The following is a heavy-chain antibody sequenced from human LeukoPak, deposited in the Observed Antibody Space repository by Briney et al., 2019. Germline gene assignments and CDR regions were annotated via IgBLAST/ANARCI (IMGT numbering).Heavy chain of an antibody. CDR3: ARDPGWLDFDQ. CDR1: GDSVSSSVA. Sequence: SQTLSLTCAISGDSVSSSVAWNCIRQSPSRGLEWLGRTYYRSKWYNEYAESVKSRITINPDTTKNQFSLQLNSVTPEDTAVYYCARDPGWLDFDQWGQGTLVTVSS. V-gene: IGHV6-1*01. D-gene: IGHD6-19*01. CDR2: TYYRSKWYN. J-gene: IGHJ5*02.